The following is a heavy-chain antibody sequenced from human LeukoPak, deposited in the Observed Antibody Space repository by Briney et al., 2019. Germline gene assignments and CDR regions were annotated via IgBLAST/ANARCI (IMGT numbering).Heavy chain of an antibody. CDR2: INHSGST. Sequence: PSETLPLTCAVYGGPFRCYYWSWIRQPPAKGLEWIGEINHSGSTNYKPSLKSRVTISVDTSKNQFSLKLRSVMAADTAVYYCARAYCVGDCTVLHIYFDNWGQGTLVTVSS. CDR3: ARAYCVGDCTVLHIYFDN. J-gene: IGHJ4*02. CDR1: GGPFRCYY. D-gene: IGHD2-21*02. V-gene: IGHV4-34*01.